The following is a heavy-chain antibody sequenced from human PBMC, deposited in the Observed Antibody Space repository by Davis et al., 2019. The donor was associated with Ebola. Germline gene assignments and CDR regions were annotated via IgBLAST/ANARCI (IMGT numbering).Heavy chain of an antibody. J-gene: IGHJ6*02. V-gene: IGHV4-61*01. CDR1: GGSVSSGSYY. D-gene: IGHD2-8*02. CDR2: IYYIGST. CDR3: ARDQRGYCTGGVCYYYYYGMDV. Sequence: SETLSLTCTVSGGSVSSGSYYWSWIRQPPGKGLEWIGYIYYIGSTNYNPSLKSRVTISVDTSKNQFSLKLSSVTAADTAVYYCARDQRGYCTGGVCYYYYYGMDVWGQGTTVTVSS.